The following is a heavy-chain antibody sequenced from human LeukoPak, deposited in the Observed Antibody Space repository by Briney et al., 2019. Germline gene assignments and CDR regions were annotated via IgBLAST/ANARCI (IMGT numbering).Heavy chain of an antibody. D-gene: IGHD4-17*01. CDR2: IIPILGIA. V-gene: IGHV1-69*04. CDR3: ARIFTVTNHAFDI. J-gene: IGHJ3*02. CDR1: GGTFSSYA. Sequence: SVKVSCKASGGTFSSYAISWVRQAPGQGLEWMGRIIPILGIANYAQKFQGRVTITADKSTSTAYMELSSLRSEDTAVYYCARIFTVTNHAFDIWGQGTMVTVSS.